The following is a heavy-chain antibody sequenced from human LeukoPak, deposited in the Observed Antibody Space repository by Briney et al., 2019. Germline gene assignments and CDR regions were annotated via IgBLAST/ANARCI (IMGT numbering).Heavy chain of an antibody. Sequence: SETLSLTCTVSGGSISGYYWSWIRQPPGKGLEWIGRMSTSGSTNYNPSLKSRVTMSVDTTKSQFYLRLRSVTAADTAVYYCARVGYRESYWFDPWGRGTLVTVSS. V-gene: IGHV4-4*07. D-gene: IGHD5-24*01. CDR2: MSTSGST. CDR3: ARVGYRESYWFDP. CDR1: GGSISGYY. J-gene: IGHJ5*02.